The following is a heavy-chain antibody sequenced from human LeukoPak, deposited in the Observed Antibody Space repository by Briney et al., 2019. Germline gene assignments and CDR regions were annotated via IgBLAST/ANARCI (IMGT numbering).Heavy chain of an antibody. Sequence: PGGPLRLSCAASGFTFSSYGMHWVRQAPGKGLEWVAVIWYDGSNKYYADSVKGRFTISRDNSKNTLYLQMNSLRAEDTAVYYCARDPDRDGMDVWGKGTTVTVSS. CDR3: ARDPDRDGMDV. CDR2: IWYDGSNK. V-gene: IGHV3-33*01. J-gene: IGHJ6*04. CDR1: GFTFSSYG.